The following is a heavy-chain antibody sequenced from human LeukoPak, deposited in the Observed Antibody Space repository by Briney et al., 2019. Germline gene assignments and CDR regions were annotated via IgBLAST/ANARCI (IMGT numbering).Heavy chain of an antibody. Sequence: GGSLRLSCVVSGFTFSNYWMSWVRQAPGKGLEWVANIKQHGSEKYYVDSVKGRSTISRDNAKNSLYLQMNSLRAEDTAVYYCARDFTYCGGDCYSGWPMGFWGQGTLVTVSS. D-gene: IGHD2-21*01. CDR1: GFTFSNYW. V-gene: IGHV3-7*03. CDR2: IKQHGSEK. CDR3: ARDFTYCGGDCYSGWPMGF. J-gene: IGHJ4*02.